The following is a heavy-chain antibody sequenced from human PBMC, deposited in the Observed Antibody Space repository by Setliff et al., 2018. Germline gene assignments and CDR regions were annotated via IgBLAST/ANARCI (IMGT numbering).Heavy chain of an antibody. Sequence: GGSLRLSCAASGFTFSGNYMQWVRQAQGKGLEWVSYSGESNKYYADSVKGGFTISRDNSKKTPYLQMNSLRAEETAVYNCAKDYYDILSAAGMDVWGQGTTVTVSS. V-gene: IGHV3-30*02. CDR3: AKDYYDILSAAGMDV. CDR2: SGESNK. J-gene: IGHJ6*02. D-gene: IGHD3-9*01. CDR1: GFTFSGNY.